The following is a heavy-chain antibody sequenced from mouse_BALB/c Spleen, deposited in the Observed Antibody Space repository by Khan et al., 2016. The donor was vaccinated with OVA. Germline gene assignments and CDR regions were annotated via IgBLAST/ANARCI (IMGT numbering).Heavy chain of an antibody. V-gene: IGHV3-2*02. D-gene: IGHD1-1*01. CDR3: ARSVTITTVVATDFDY. Sequence: EVQLLETGPGLVKPSQSLSLTCTVTGYSITSDYAWNWIRQFPGNKLEWMGYISYSGRTSYNPSLKSRISITRDTSKNQFFLQLNSVTTEDTATYYWARSVTITTVVATDFDYWGQGTTLTVSS. J-gene: IGHJ2*01. CDR2: ISYSGRT. CDR1: GYSITSDYA.